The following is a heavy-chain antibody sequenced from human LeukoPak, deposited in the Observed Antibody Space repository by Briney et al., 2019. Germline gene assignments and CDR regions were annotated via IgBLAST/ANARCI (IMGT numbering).Heavy chain of an antibody. CDR1: GGTFSGYA. CDR3: ARGISPTDRYCMDV. V-gene: IGHV1-69*04. J-gene: IGHJ6*02. Sequence: GASVKVSCKASGGTFSGYAISWVRQAPGQGLEWMGRIIPILAITNYAQKFQGRVTITADKSTSTAYMELSSLRSEDTALYYCARGISPTDRYCMDVWGQGTTVTVSS. D-gene: IGHD3-3*02. CDR2: IIPILAIT.